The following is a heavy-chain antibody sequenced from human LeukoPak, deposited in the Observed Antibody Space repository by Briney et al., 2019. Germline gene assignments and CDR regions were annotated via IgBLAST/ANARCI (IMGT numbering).Heavy chain of an antibody. Sequence: PSETLSLTCSVSGDSISFFWTWIRQPPGKGLEWIGFIYYSGTANYNPSLKSRVTISVDTSKNQFSLKLTSVTAADTAVYYCARVNTEGSADYWGQGTLVTVSS. V-gene: IGHV4-59*01. J-gene: IGHJ4*02. D-gene: IGHD6-19*01. CDR1: GDSISFF. CDR2: IYYSGTA. CDR3: ARVNTEGSADY.